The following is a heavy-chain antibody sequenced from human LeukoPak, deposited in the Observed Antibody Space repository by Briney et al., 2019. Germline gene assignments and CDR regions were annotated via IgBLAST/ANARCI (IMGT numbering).Heavy chain of an antibody. J-gene: IGHJ6*02. D-gene: IGHD3-9*01. CDR3: ARDRDFATSYYGMDV. CDR2: TNPSGGST. CDR1: GYTFTSYY. V-gene: IGHV1-46*01. Sequence: ASVKVSCKASGYTFTSYYMHWVRQAPGQGLEWMGITNPSGGSTSYAQKFQGRVTMTRDTSTSTVYMELSSLRSEDTAVYYCARDRDFATSYYGMDVWGQGTTVTVSS.